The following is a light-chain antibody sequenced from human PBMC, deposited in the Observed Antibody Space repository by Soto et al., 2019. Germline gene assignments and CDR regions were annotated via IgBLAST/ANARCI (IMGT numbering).Light chain of an antibody. CDR3: SSYTPSSTLGV. J-gene: IGLJ2*01. Sequence: QSALTQPASVSGSPGQSITISCTGTSSDVGGYNYVSWYQQHPGKAPKLMIYDVSYRPSGVSDRFSGSKSGNTASLTISGLQAEDEADYYCSSYTPSSTLGVFGGGTQLTVL. V-gene: IGLV2-14*03. CDR1: SSDVGGYNY. CDR2: DVS.